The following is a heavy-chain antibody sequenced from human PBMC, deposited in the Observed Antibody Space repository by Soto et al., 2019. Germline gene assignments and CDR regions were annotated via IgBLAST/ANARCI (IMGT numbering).Heavy chain of an antibody. V-gene: IGHV3-7*01. CDR2: IKQDGSEK. D-gene: IGHD3-10*01. J-gene: IGHJ4*02. Sequence: PGGALRLSCAGSGFTFYSYWMKWVRQAPGKGLEWVANIKQDGSEKYYVDSVKGRFTISRDNAKNSLYLQMNSLRAEDTAVYYCAGSVYWGQGTLVTVSS. CDR3: AGSVY. CDR1: GFTFYSYW.